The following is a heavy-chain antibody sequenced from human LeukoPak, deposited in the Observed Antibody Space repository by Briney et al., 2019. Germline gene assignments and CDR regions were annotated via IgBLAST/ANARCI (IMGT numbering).Heavy chain of an antibody. V-gene: IGHV4-4*07. D-gene: IGHD3-22*01. CDR3: AREEFLHEIDSSGYFVY. J-gene: IGHJ4*02. CDR2: VYSSGVG. CDR1: GGSITGYY. Sequence: SETLSLTCTVSGGSITGYYWNWLRQPAGQGLEWLGRVYSSGVGNYNPSLTSRVTMSVDTPKNQFSLKLTSLTAADTAVYYCAREEFLHEIDSSGYFVYWGQGTLVTVSS.